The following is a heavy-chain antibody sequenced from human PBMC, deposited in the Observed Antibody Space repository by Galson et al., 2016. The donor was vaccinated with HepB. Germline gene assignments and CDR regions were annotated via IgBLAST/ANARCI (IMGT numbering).Heavy chain of an antibody. CDR1: GFTFSSYA. J-gene: IGHJ6*02. D-gene: IGHD1-7*01. CDR3: ARDRYNWNYHYYYYGMDV. Sequence: SLRLSCAASGFTFSSYAMHWVRQAPGKGLEWVAVISLDGSNKYYADSVKGRFTISRDNSKNTLYLQMNSLRAEDTAVYYCARDRYNWNYHYYYYGMDVWGQGTTVTVSS. CDR2: ISLDGSNK. V-gene: IGHV3-30*04.